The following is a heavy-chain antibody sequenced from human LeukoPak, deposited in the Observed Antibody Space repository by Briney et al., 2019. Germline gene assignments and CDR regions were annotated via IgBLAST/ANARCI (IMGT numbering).Heavy chain of an antibody. CDR2: LSHSGSS. D-gene: IGHD2-2*01. CDR1: GGSVSSYY. J-gene: IGHJ3*02. V-gene: IGHV4-59*02. Sequence: SETLSLTCTVSGGSVSSYYWSWIRRPPGRGLEWIAYLSHSGSSDSNPSLTSRVTTLVDTSKYQFSLKLTSVTAADTAVYYCARARYANAWYAFDIWGHGTMVTVSS. CDR3: ARARYANAWYAFDI.